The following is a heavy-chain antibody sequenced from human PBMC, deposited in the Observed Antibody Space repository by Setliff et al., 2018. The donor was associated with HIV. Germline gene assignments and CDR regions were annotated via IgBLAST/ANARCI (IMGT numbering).Heavy chain of an antibody. V-gene: IGHV4-61*09. Sequence: SETLSLTCSVSGGSIISGSYYWSWIRQPAGKGLEWIGHIYTSGSTNYNPSLKSRVTISVDTSTNQFSLKLSSVTAADTAVYYCASQGAVTGHSFDSWGPGALVTVSS. CDR2: IYTSGST. CDR3: ASQGAVTGHSFDS. CDR1: GGSIISGSYY. D-gene: IGHD6-19*01. J-gene: IGHJ4*02.